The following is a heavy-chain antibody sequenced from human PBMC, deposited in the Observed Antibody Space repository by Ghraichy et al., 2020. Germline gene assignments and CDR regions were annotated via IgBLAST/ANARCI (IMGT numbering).Heavy chain of an antibody. CDR1: GGSISSGDYY. CDR2: IYYSGST. Sequence: SETLSLTCTVSGGSISSGDYYWSWIRQPPGKGLEWIGYIYYSGSTYYNPSLKSRVTISVDTSKNQFSLKLSSVTAAGTAVYYCAREVVVPAALPTDWGQGTLVTVSS. V-gene: IGHV4-30-4*01. D-gene: IGHD2-2*02. J-gene: IGHJ4*02. CDR3: AREVVVPAALPTD.